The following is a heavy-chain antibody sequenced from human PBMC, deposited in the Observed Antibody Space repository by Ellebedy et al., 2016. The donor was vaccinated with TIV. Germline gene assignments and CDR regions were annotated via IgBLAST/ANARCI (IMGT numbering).Heavy chain of an antibody. CDR3: VREGAYGDYSPGYYGMDV. CDR2: INQDGSRI. V-gene: IGHV3-7*03. CDR1: GFTFNSYW. Sequence: GESLKISCAASGFTFNSYWMSWVRQAPGKGLEWVANINQDGSRIYYVDSVKGRFTISRDNAKNSVYLRMNTLRVEGTAVYHCVREGAYGDYSPGYYGMDVWGQGTTVTVSS. D-gene: IGHD3-22*01. J-gene: IGHJ6*02.